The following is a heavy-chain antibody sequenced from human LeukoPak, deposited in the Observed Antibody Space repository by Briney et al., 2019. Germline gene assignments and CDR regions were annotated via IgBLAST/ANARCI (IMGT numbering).Heavy chain of an antibody. V-gene: IGHV1-69*04. CDR1: GGTFSSYA. D-gene: IGHD4-4*01. J-gene: IGHJ4*02. Sequence: GASVKVSCKASGGTFSSYAISWVRQAPGQGLEWMGRIIPILGIANYAQKFQGRVTITADKSTSTAYMELSSLRSEDTAVYYCARVDSNYGPSQHVDYWGQGTLVTVSS. CDR2: IIPILGIA. CDR3: ARVDSNYGPSQHVDY.